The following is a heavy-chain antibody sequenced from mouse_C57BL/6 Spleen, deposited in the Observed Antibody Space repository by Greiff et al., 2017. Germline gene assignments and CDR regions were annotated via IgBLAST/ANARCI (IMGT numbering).Heavy chain of an antibody. Sequence: EVQLQRSGPELVKPGASVKISCKASGYTFTDYYMNWVKQSHGKSLEWIGDINPNNGGTSYNQKFKGKATLTVDKSSSTAYMELRSLTSEDSAVYYCARGPTVVEGGSYYAMDYWGQGTSVTVSS. D-gene: IGHD1-1*01. V-gene: IGHV1-26*01. CDR1: GYTFTDYY. J-gene: IGHJ4*01. CDR3: ARGPTVVEGGSYYAMDY. CDR2: INPNNGGT.